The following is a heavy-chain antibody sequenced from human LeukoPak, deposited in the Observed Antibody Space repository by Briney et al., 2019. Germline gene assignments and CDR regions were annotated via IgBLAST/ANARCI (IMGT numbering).Heavy chain of an antibody. CDR2: ISGSGGNT. V-gene: IGHV3-23*01. Sequence: GGSLRPSCAASGFTFSNYVMSWVRQAPGKGLEWVSGISGSGGNTYYADSVKGRFTISRDNSKDTLYLQMNSLRAEDAAVYYCAKDDAGANLFDYWGQGTLVTVSS. CDR3: AKDDAGANLFDY. CDR1: GFTFSNYV. D-gene: IGHD4/OR15-4a*01. J-gene: IGHJ4*02.